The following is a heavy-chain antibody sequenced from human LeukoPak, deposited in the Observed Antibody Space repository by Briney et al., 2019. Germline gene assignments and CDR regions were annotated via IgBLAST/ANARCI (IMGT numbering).Heavy chain of an antibody. CDR1: GFTFSSYA. CDR2: ISYDGSNK. CDR3: AREAVVGALGYYYMEV. D-gene: IGHD1-26*01. V-gene: IGHV3-30*01. Sequence: GGSLRLSCAASGFTFSSYAMHWVRQAPGKGLEWVAVISYDGSNKYYADSVKGRFTISRDNSKNTLYLQMNSLRAEDTAVYYCAREAVVGALGYYYMEVWGKGTTVTVSS. J-gene: IGHJ6*03.